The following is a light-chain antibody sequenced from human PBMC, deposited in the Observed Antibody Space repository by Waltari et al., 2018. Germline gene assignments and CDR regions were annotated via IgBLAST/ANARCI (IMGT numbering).Light chain of an antibody. V-gene: IGKV1-6*01. J-gene: IGKJ4*01. CDR1: EDIRSD. CDR2: ASS. CDR3: LQDYIFPLT. Sequence: AIQMTQSPSSLSASVGDRVNITCRASEDIRSDLGCYQQKPGKAPRLLIFASSTLQSGVPSRFSGSGSGTDFTLTISSLQPEDFATYFCLQDYIFPLTFGGGTTVEI.